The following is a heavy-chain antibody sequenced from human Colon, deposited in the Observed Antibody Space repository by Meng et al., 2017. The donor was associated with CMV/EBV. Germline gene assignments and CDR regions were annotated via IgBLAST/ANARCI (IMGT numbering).Heavy chain of an antibody. CDR2: IYSGGSA. Sequence: GGSLRLSCEAYGHSVSSAYMAWVRQAPGKGLEWVSIIYSGGSASYAGSVKGRFTVSRDIPKNIVYLQMTSLRVEDTAGYYCARDTVGAGMDVWGQGTTVTVSS. V-gene: IGHV3-53*01. CDR3: ARDTVGAGMDV. D-gene: IGHD1-26*01. J-gene: IGHJ6*02. CDR1: GHSVSSAY.